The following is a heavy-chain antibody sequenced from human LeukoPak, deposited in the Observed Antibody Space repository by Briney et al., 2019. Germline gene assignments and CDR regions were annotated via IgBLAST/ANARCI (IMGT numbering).Heavy chain of an antibody. CDR1: GGSISSSSYY. Sequence: SETLSLTCTVSGGSISSSSYYWGWIRQPPGKGLEWIGSIYYSGSTYYNPSLKSRVTISVDTSKNQFSLKLSSVNAADTAVYYCASLSPYGSSWYGRGSFDYWGQGTLVTVSS. D-gene: IGHD6-13*01. CDR2: IYYSGST. V-gene: IGHV4-39*01. CDR3: ASLSPYGSSWYGRGSFDY. J-gene: IGHJ4*02.